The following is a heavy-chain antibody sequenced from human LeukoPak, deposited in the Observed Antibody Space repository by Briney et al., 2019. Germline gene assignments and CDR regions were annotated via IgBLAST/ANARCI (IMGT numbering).Heavy chain of an antibody. CDR3: ARGDGYDCHFDY. D-gene: IGHD5-12*01. CDR2: FYPGDSDT. V-gene: IGHV5-51*01. CDR1: GYSFTNYW. J-gene: IGHJ4*02. Sequence: GESLKISCKGSGYSFTNYWIGWARQMPGKGLEWMGIFYPGDSDTRYSPSFQGQVTISADKSISTAYLQWSSLKASDTAISYCARGDGYDCHFDYWGQGTLVTVSS.